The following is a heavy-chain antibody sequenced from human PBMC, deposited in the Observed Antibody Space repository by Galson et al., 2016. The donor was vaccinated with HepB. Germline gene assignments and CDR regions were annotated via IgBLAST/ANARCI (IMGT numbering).Heavy chain of an antibody. CDR3: ARDGGGGYNLDY. J-gene: IGHJ4*02. D-gene: IGHD5-24*01. CDR2: MSHDGSHI. CDR1: GFTFSNYG. V-gene: IGHV3-30*03. Sequence: SLRLSCAASGFTFSNYGMHWIRQAPGKGLEWVAVMSHDGSHIFYVDSVKGRFSISRDNSKNTVYLQMNSLRDEDTAVYCCARDGGGGYNLDYWGQGTLVTVSS.